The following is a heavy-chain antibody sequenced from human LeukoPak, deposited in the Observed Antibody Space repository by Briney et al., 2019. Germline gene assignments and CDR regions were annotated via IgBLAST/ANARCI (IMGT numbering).Heavy chain of an antibody. D-gene: IGHD3-3*01. CDR3: AKDFTIFGVVIENYFDY. CDR2: ISGSGGST. Sequence: GGSLRLSCAASGFTFSSYAMSWVRQAPGKGREWVSAISGSGGSTYYADSVKGRFTISRDNSTNTLYLQMNSLRAEDTAVYYCAKDFTIFGVVIENYFDYWGQGTLVTVSS. CDR1: GFTFSSYA. J-gene: IGHJ4*02. V-gene: IGHV3-23*01.